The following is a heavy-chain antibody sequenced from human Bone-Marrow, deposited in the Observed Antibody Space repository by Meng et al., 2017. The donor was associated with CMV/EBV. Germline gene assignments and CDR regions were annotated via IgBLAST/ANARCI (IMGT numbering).Heavy chain of an antibody. Sequence: ASVKVSCKASGYTFTGYYMHWVRQAPGQGLEWMGWINPNSGGTNYAQKFQGRVTMTRDTSISTAYMELSRLRAEDTALYYCARVRVHYYNSSGYYYFDYWGQGTLVTVPQ. J-gene: IGHJ4*02. D-gene: IGHD3-22*01. CDR3: ARVRVHYYNSSGYYYFDY. V-gene: IGHV1-2*02. CDR2: INPNSGGT. CDR1: GYTFTGYY.